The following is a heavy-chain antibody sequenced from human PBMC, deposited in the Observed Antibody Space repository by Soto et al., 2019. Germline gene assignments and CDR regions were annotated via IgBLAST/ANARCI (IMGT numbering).Heavy chain of an antibody. CDR2: ISAYNGNT. J-gene: IGHJ3*02. CDR3: ARANDFWSGYLGKAFDI. D-gene: IGHD3-3*01. CDR1: GYTFTSYG. Sequence: ASVKVSCKASGYTFTSYGISWVRQAPGQGLEWMGWISAYNGNTNYAQKLQGRVTMTTDTSTSTAYMELRSLRSDDTAVYYCARANDFWSGYLGKAFDIWGQGTMITVSS. V-gene: IGHV1-18*01.